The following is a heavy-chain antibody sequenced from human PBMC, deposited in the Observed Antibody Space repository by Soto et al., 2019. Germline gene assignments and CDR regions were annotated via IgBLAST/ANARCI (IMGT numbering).Heavy chain of an antibody. Sequence: GGSLRLSCAASGFTFSSYSMNWVRQAPGKGLEWVSSISSSSSYIYYADSVKGRFTISRDNAKNSLYLQMNSLRAEDTAVYYCAREKKWFGEHHLDYWGQGTLVTVSS. J-gene: IGHJ4*02. D-gene: IGHD3-10*01. CDR2: ISSSSSYI. CDR3: AREKKWFGEHHLDY. V-gene: IGHV3-21*01. CDR1: GFTFSSYS.